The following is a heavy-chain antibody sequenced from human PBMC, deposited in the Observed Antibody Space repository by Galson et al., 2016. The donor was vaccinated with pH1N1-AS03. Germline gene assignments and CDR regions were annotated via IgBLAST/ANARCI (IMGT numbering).Heavy chain of an antibody. Sequence: SLRLSCAASGFTLSGYGMHWVRQAPGKGPEWVAFIQYAESYQNYADSVKGRFSISRDISKNTLYLQMNSLRVEDTAMFYCVKESPKEAGDYWGRGVMVTVSS. J-gene: IGHJ4*02. CDR2: IQYAESYQ. V-gene: IGHV3-30*02. CDR3: VKESPKEAGDY. CDR1: GFTLSGYG.